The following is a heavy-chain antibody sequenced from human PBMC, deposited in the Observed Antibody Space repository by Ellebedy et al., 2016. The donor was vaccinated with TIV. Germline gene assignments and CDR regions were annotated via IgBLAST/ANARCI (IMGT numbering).Heavy chain of an antibody. Sequence: LSLTCAASGFIFSDYYMSWIRQAPGKGPEWVSYISSGGSTIYYADSVKGRFTISRDNAKNSLYLQMNTLRAEDTAVYYCARDTRFIDHQHNWFDPWGQGTLVTVSS. J-gene: IGHJ5*02. CDR2: ISSGGSTI. CDR1: GFIFSDYY. V-gene: IGHV3-11*01. CDR3: ARDTRFIDHQHNWFDP. D-gene: IGHD2-2*01.